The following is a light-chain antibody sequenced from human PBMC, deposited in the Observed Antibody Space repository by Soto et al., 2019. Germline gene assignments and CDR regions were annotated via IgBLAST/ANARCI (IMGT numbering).Light chain of an antibody. Sequence: DIQMTQSPSSLSASVGDRVTITCRASQSVINYFNWYQQKPGKAPELLIYSTSRLQSGVPSRFSGSGSGTDFTLTIDGLQPEDFATYYCQQKVAFGQGTRLEIK. J-gene: IGKJ5*01. CDR1: QSVINY. CDR2: STS. V-gene: IGKV1-39*01. CDR3: QQKVA.